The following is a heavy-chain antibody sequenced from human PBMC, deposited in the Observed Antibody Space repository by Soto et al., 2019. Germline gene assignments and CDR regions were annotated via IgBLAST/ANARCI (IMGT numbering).Heavy chain of an antibody. J-gene: IGHJ6*04. CDR1: GFYFIDAW. Sequence: EVQLVESGGGLVKPGGSLKLSCSASGFYFIDAWMSWVRQAPGKGLEWVARIKSRGSGGTTDYAAPVKGRFTISRDDSKSVIFVQMVSVKTDDTAVYYCNWNSDFYYRMDDWGKGTTVTVSS. D-gene: IGHD1-7*01. CDR2: IKSRGSGGTT. CDR3: NWNSDFYYRMDD. V-gene: IGHV3-15*01.